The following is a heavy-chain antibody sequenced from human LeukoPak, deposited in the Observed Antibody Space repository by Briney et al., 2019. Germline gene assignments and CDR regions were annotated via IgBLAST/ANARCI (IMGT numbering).Heavy chain of an antibody. D-gene: IGHD6-6*01. V-gene: IGHV4-39*01. J-gene: IGHJ5*02. CDR3: ARLAQQLARFDP. CDR2: IYYSGST. Sequence: SETLSLTCTVSGGSISSSSYYWGWIRQPPGKGLEWIGSIYYSGSTYYNPSLKSRVTISVDTSKNQFSLKLSSVTAADTAVYYCARLAQQLARFDPWGQGTLVTVSS. CDR1: GGSISSSSYY.